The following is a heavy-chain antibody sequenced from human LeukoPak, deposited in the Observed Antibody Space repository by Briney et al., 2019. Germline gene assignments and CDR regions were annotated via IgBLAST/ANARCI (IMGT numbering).Heavy chain of an antibody. CDR1: GFTFSSYA. CDR2: ISDSGGST. V-gene: IGHV3-23*01. D-gene: IGHD5-24*01. CDR3: AKDRWLQLDGRGH. J-gene: IGHJ4*02. Sequence: GGSLRLSCAASGFTFSSYAMSWVRQAPGKGLEWVSAISDSGGSTYYADSVKGRFTISRDNSKNTLYLQMNSLRAEDTAVYYCAKDRWLQLDGRGHWGQGTLVTVSS.